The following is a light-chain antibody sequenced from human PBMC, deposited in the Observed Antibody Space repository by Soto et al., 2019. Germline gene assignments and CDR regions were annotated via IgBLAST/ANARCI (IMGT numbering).Light chain of an antibody. CDR1: QSVSSN. CDR2: GAS. V-gene: IGKV3-15*01. CDR3: QQHNNWPPLT. J-gene: IGKJ1*01. Sequence: EIVMTQSPATLSVSPGERATLSCRASQSVSSNLAWYHQKPGQAPRLLMYGASTRATGIPDRFSGSGSGTEFTLTISSLQSEDFAVYYCQQHNNWPPLTFGQGTKVEIK.